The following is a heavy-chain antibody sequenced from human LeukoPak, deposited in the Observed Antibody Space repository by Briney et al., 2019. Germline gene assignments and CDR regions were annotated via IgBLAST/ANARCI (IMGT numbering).Heavy chain of an antibody. Sequence: PGGSLRLSCAASGFTFSSYAMHWVRQAPGKGLEWVAVISYDGSNKYYADSVKGRFTISRDNSKNTLYLQMNSLRAEDTAVYYCARTTEYSSPYYYDSSGYGYWGQGTLVTVSS. CDR2: ISYDGSNK. CDR1: GFTFSSYA. D-gene: IGHD3-22*01. CDR3: ARTTEYSSPYYYDSSGYGY. V-gene: IGHV3-30-3*01. J-gene: IGHJ4*02.